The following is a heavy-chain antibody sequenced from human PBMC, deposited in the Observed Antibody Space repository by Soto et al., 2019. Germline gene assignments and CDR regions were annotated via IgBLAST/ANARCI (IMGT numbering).Heavy chain of an antibody. J-gene: IGHJ4*02. CDR2: INPSGGST. Sequence: ASVKVSCKASGYTFTIYYMHWGRQATGQGLEWMGIINPSGGSTSYAQKFQGRVTMTRDTSTSTVYMELSSLRSEDTAVYYCARESLEYSSSEGYDYWGQGTLVTVSS. CDR3: ARESLEYSSSEGYDY. CDR1: GYTFTIYY. V-gene: IGHV1-46*01. D-gene: IGHD6-6*01.